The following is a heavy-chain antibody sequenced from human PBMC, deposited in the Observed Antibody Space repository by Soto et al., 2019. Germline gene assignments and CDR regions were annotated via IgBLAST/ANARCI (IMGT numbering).Heavy chain of an antibody. Sequence: GGSLRLSCAASGFTFSSYGMHWVRQAPGKGLEWVAVISYDGSNKYYADSVKGRFTISRDNSKNTLYLQMNSLRAEDTAVYYCSKDYYYGSGSYYKRRSDTFGIWGQGTMVTVSS. CDR1: GFTFSSYG. J-gene: IGHJ3*02. CDR2: ISYDGSNK. D-gene: IGHD3-10*01. V-gene: IGHV3-30*18. CDR3: SKDYYYGSGSYYKRRSDTFGI.